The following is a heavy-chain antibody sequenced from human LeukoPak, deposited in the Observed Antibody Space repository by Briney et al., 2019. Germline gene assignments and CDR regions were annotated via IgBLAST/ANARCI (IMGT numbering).Heavy chain of an antibody. V-gene: IGHV3-48*03. CDR1: GFTFSSYE. CDR3: ARVGALSSSWLLY. J-gene: IGHJ4*02. D-gene: IGHD6-13*01. Sequence: GGSLRLSCSASGFTFSSYEMNWVRQAPGKGLEWVSAISSRAGSIYYADSVKGRFTISRDNAKNSLYLQMNSLRAEDTAVYYCARVGALSSSWLLYWGQGTLVTVSS. CDR2: ISSRAGSI.